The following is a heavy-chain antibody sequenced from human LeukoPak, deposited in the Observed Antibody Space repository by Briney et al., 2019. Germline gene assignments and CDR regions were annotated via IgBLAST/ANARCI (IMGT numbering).Heavy chain of an antibody. CDR3: ARGRAVLDYYMDV. Sequence: ASVKVSCKASGYTFTSYYMHWVRQAPGQGLEWMGIINPSGGSTSYARKFQGRVTMTRDTSTGTVYMELSSLRSEDTAVYYCARGRAVLDYYMDVWGKGTTVTVSS. CDR1: GYTFTSYY. J-gene: IGHJ6*03. CDR2: INPSGGST. V-gene: IGHV1-46*01. D-gene: IGHD6-19*01.